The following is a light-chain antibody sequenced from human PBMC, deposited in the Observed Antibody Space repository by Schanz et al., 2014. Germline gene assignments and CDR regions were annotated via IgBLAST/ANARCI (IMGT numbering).Light chain of an antibody. V-gene: IGLV2-14*01. Sequence: QSALTQPPSASGSLGQSVTISCTGTSSDVGGYNYVSWYQQHPGKAPKLMIYDVSKRPSGVSNRFSGSKSGNTASLTISGLQAEDEGDYFCSSQTSGNTPYVFGTGTKLTVL. CDR1: SSDVGGYNY. J-gene: IGLJ1*01. CDR2: DVS. CDR3: SSQTSGNTPYV.